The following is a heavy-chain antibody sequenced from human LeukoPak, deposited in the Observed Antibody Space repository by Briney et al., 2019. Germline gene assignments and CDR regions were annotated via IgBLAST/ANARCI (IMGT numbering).Heavy chain of an antibody. J-gene: IGHJ4*02. CDR1: GGSISSSSHY. CDR3: ARHKMVRGVYFDY. V-gene: IGHV4-39*01. D-gene: IGHD3-10*01. CDR2: IYYSGST. Sequence: SETLSLTCTVSGGSISSSSHYWGWIRQPPGKGLEWIGSIYYSGSTDYNPSLKSRVTISVDTSKNQFSPKLSSVTAADTAVYYCARHKMVRGVYFDYWGQGTLVTVSS.